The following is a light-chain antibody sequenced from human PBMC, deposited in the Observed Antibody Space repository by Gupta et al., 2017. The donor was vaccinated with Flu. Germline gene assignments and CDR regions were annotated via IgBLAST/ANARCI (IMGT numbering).Light chain of an antibody. CDR3: QQYGSSSSWT. V-gene: IGKV3-20*01. Sequence: EIVLTPSPGTLSLSPGERATLSCRASQSVSSSYLAWYQQKTGQAPRLLIYGASSRATGIPDRFSGSGSGTDFTLTISRLEPEDFAVYYCQQYGSSSSWTFGQGTKVEIK. CDR1: QSVSSSY. J-gene: IGKJ1*01. CDR2: GAS.